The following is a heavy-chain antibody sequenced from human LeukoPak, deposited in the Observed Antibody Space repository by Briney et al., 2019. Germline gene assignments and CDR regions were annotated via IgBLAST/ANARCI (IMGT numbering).Heavy chain of an antibody. V-gene: IGHV3-7*04. J-gene: IGHJ2*01. CDR3: ARDAYFAL. D-gene: IGHD2-21*01. CDR1: GFTFSTYW. Sequence: GGSLRLSCAASGFTFSTYWMSWVRQAPGKGIEWVANIKQDGSEKYYMDSVKGRLTISRDNAKNSLYLQMNSLRAEDTAMYYCARDAYFALWGRGTLVTVSS. CDR2: IKQDGSEK.